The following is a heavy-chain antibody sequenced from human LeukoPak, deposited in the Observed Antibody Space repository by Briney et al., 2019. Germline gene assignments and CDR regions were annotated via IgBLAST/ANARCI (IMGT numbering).Heavy chain of an antibody. CDR2: ITDSGRKT. Sequence: GGSLRLSCAASGLTFSNYAMNWVRQASGKGLEWVSGITDSGRKTYYADSVKGRFTISRDNSKNTLYLQMNSLRAEDTAVYYCAREGGFYSRYNWFDPWGQGTLVTVSS. V-gene: IGHV3-23*01. CDR1: GLTFSNYA. CDR3: AREGGFYSRYNWFDP. D-gene: IGHD4-11*01. J-gene: IGHJ5*02.